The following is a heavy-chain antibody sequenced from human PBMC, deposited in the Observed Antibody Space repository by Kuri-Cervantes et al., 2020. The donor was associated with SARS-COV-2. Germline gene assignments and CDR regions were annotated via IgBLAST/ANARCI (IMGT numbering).Heavy chain of an antibody. D-gene: IGHD1-26*01. CDR1: GFTVSSNY. J-gene: IGHJ6*02. V-gene: IGHV3-66*01. Sequence: GGSLRLTCAASGFTVSSNYMSWVRQAPGKWLEWVSVIYSGGSTYYADSVKGRFTISRDNSKNTLYLQMNSLRAEDTAVYYCASSGSPYYYYGMDVWGRGTTVTVSS. CDR3: ASSGSPYYYYGMDV. CDR2: IYSGGST.